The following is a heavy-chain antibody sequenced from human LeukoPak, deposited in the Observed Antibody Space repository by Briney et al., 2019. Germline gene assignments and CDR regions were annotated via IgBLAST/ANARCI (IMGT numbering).Heavy chain of an antibody. V-gene: IGHV3-23*01. CDR1: GFTISSYA. D-gene: IGHD6-19*01. CDR3: AKSGIAVAGNIDY. Sequence: GGSLRLSCAASGFTISSYAMSWVRQAPGKGLEWVSGTSGTGDSANYADSVKGRFTISRDTSKNTMYLQMNSLRAEDTAVYYCAKSGIAVAGNIDYWGQGTLVTVSS. J-gene: IGHJ4*02. CDR2: TSGTGDSA.